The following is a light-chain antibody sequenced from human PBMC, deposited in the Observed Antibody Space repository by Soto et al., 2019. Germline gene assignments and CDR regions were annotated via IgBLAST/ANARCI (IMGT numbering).Light chain of an antibody. CDR3: SSYTSSSNRV. Sequence: QSALTQPASVSGSPGQSITISCTGTSSDVGGYNYVSWYQQHPGKAPKLMIYEVSNRPSGVSNRFSGSKSGNTASLTISGHQAEDEYDYYCSSYTSSSNRVFGGETKLTVL. J-gene: IGLJ2*01. V-gene: IGLV2-14*01. CDR2: EVS. CDR1: SSDVGGYNY.